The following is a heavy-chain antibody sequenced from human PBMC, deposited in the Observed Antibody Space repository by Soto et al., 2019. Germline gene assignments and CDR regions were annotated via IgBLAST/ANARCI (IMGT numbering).Heavy chain of an antibody. CDR2: ITPGGGT. CDR3: ARNNWFDS. V-gene: IGHV3-23*01. Sequence: GGSLRLSCVSSGITLSSHAMSWVRQAPGKGLEWVSGITPGGGTYHADSVKGRFTISRDSSQNTLYLQMNSLRAEDTAVYYCARNNWFDSWGQGTLVTVSS. CDR1: GITLSSHA. J-gene: IGHJ5*01.